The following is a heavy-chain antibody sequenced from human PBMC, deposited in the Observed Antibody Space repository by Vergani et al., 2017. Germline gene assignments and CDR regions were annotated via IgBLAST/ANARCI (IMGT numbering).Heavy chain of an antibody. D-gene: IGHD5-18*01. J-gene: IGHJ4*02. CDR2: IGTAGDT. CDR1: GFTFSSYD. V-gene: IGHV3-13*01. Sequence: EVQLVESGGGLVQPGGSLRLSCAASGFTFSSYDMHWVRQATGKGLEWVSAIGTAGDTYYPGSVKGRFTISRENAKNSLYLQMNSLRAGDTAVYYCARGNVDTGIDYGGEGTLVTVSS. CDR3: ARGNVDTGIDY.